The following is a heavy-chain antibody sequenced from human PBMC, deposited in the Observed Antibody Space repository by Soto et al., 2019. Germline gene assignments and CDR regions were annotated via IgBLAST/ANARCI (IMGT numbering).Heavy chain of an antibody. V-gene: IGHV1-18*01. CDR1: GYTFTSYG. Sequence: PSVKVSCKASGYTFTSYGISWVRQAPGQGLEWMGWISAYNGNTNYAQKLQGRVTMTTDTSTSTAYMELRSLRSDDTAVYYCARLDYGDYYYGMDVWGQGTTVTVS. CDR3: ARLDYGDYYYGMDV. J-gene: IGHJ6*02. D-gene: IGHD4-17*01. CDR2: ISAYNGNT.